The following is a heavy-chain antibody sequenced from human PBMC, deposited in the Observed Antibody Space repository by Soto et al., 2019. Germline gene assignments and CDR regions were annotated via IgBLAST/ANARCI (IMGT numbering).Heavy chain of an antibody. CDR3: AREGLGYCSSTSCYPRKFNWFDP. CDR1: GGTFGSYA. J-gene: IGHJ5*02. Sequence: SVKVSCRASGGTFGSYAFSWVRESPGQGLEWMGGIIPIFGTANYAQKFQGRVTITADESTSTAYMELSSLRSEDTAVYYCAREGLGYCSSTSCYPRKFNWFDPWGQGTLVTVS. V-gene: IGHV1-69*13. D-gene: IGHD2-2*01. CDR2: IIPIFGTA.